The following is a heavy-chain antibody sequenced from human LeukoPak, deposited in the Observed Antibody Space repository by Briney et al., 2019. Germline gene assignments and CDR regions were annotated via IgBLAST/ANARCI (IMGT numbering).Heavy chain of an antibody. J-gene: IGHJ6*02. Sequence: SETLSLTCTVSGGSISSYYWSWIRQPAGKGLEWIGRIHTSGSTNYNPSLKSRVTMSVDTSKNQFSLKLSSVTAADTAVYYCARCPYCSSTSCHRGCGMDVWGQGTTVTVSS. CDR3: ARCPYCSSTSCHRGCGMDV. V-gene: IGHV4-4*07. D-gene: IGHD2-2*02. CDR1: GGSISSYY. CDR2: IHTSGST.